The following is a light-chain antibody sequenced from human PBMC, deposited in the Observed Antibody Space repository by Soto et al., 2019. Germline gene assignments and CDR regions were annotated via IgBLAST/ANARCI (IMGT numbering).Light chain of an antibody. CDR1: SSDVGGYNY. Sequence: QSALTQPASVSGSPGQSITISCTGTSSDVGGYNYVSWYQQHPAKAPKLMIYEVSNRTSGVSNRFSGSKSGNTASLTISGLQAEDEADYYCSSYTSSSTLNWVFGGGTKLTVL. CDR2: EVS. V-gene: IGLV2-14*01. CDR3: SSYTSSSTLNWV. J-gene: IGLJ3*02.